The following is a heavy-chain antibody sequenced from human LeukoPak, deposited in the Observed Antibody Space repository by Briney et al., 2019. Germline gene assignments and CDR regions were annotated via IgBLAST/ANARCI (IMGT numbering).Heavy chain of an antibody. CDR1: GFNFDNFA. D-gene: IGHD5-24*01. CDR3: ARPSPPGDGYNPPDH. V-gene: IGHV3-30*04. Sequence: GGSLRLSCVVSGFNFDNFAMHWVRQPLGKGLEWVAVISHDGRTKYYADSMKGRITISRYNSKNTLFLQMNNLRSEDTAVYFCARPSPPGDGYNPPDHWGQGTLVTVSS. J-gene: IGHJ4*02. CDR2: ISHDGRTK.